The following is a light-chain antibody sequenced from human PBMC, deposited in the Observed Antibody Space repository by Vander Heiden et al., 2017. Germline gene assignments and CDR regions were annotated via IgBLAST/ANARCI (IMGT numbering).Light chain of an antibody. Sequence: LVLTQSPATLSVSPGERATLSCRASQSVSSNLAWYQQKPGQAPRLLIYGASTRATNIPARFSGSGSGTEFTLTISSPQSEDFAVYYCQLYNNWPRLTFGGGTKVEIK. CDR3: QLYNNWPRLT. CDR2: GAS. CDR1: QSVSSN. V-gene: IGKV3-15*01. J-gene: IGKJ4*01.